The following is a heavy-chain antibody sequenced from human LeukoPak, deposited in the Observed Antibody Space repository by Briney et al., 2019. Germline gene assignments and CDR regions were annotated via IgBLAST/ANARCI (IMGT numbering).Heavy chain of an antibody. CDR2: IIPIFGTA. Sequence: ASVKVSCKASGGSFSSYAINWVRQAPGRGLEWMGGIIPIFGTAKYAEKFQDRVTITAVESMSTVYMELSSLRSEDTAVYYCARGWLAETTVVTPYNYWGQGTLVTVSS. J-gene: IGHJ4*02. D-gene: IGHD4-23*01. CDR3: ARGWLAETTVVTPYNY. CDR1: GGSFSSYA. V-gene: IGHV1-69*13.